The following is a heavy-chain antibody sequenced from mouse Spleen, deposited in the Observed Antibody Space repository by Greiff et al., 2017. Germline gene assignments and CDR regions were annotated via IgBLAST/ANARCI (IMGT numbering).Heavy chain of an antibody. CDR1: GFTFSDYG. D-gene: IGHD1-2*01. Sequence: EVKLMESGGGLVKPGGSLKLSCAASGFTFSDYGMHWVRQAPEKGLEWVAYISSGGSYTYYPDSVKGRFTISRDNAKNTLYLQMSSLRSEDTAMYYCAKHSYYYAMDYWGQGTSVTVSS. CDR2: ISSGGSYT. CDR3: AKHSYYYAMDY. V-gene: IGHV5-17*03. J-gene: IGHJ4*01.